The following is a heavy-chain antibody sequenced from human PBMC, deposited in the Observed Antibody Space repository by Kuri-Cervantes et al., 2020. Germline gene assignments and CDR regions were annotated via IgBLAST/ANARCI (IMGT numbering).Heavy chain of an antibody. CDR1: GFTFSSYS. D-gene: IGHD3-22*01. J-gene: IGHJ3*02. V-gene: IGHV3-21*01. Sequence: GESLKISCAASGFTFSSYSMNWVRQAPGKGLEWVSSISSSSSYIYYADSVKGRFTISRDNAKNSLYLQMNSLRAEDTAVYYCARDDGVITMIVEVSHDAFDIWGQGTMVTVSS. CDR2: ISSSSSYI. CDR3: ARDDGVITMIVEVSHDAFDI.